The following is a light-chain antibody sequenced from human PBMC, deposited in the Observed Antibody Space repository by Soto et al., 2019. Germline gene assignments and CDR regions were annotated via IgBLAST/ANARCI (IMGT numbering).Light chain of an antibody. J-gene: IGLJ3*02. CDR2: EGS. Sequence: QSVLTQPASVFGSPGQSITISCTGTSSDVGSYNLVSWYQQHPGKAPKLMIYEGSKRPSGVSNRFSGSKSGNTASLTISGLQAEDEADYYCCSYAGSGTWVFGGGTKLTVL. CDR3: CSYAGSGTWV. V-gene: IGLV2-23*01. CDR1: SSDVGSYNL.